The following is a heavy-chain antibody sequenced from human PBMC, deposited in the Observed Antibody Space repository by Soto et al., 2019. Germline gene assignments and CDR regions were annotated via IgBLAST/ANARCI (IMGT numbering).Heavy chain of an antibody. CDR2: INAGNGNT. Sequence: QVQLVQSGAEGKKPGASVKVSCKASGYTFTSYAMHWVRQAPGQGLEWMGWINAGNGNTKYSQKFQGRVTITRDTSASTAYMELSSLRSEDTAVYYCAASYSIINYFDYWGQGTLVTVSS. CDR1: GYTFTSYA. J-gene: IGHJ4*02. D-gene: IGHD6-13*01. CDR3: AASYSIINYFDY. V-gene: IGHV1-3*01.